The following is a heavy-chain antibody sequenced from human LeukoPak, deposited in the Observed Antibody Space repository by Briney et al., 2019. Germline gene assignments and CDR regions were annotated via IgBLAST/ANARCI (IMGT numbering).Heavy chain of an antibody. D-gene: IGHD6-13*01. V-gene: IGHV1-2*02. J-gene: IGHJ5*02. CDR3: ARIRGSSSWNNWFDP. CDR1: GYTFTGYY. Sequence: ASVKVSCKASGYTFTGYYMHWVRQAPGQGLEWMGWINPNSGGTNYAQKFQGRVTMTRDTSISTAYMELSRLRSDDTAVYYCARIRGSSSWNNWFDPWGQGTLVTVSS. CDR2: INPNSGGT.